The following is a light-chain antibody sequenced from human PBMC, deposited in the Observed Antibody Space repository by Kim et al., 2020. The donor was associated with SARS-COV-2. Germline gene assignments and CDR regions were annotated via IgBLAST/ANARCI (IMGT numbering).Light chain of an antibody. CDR3: ATWDDSLTGFV. CDR2: DSN. J-gene: IGLJ1*01. V-gene: IGLV1-44*01. Sequence: GQSVTISCSGSSSNLGINVVNWYQQLPGTAPKLLIYDSNQRPSGVPDRFSGSKPGTSASLAISGLQSEDEADYFCATWDDSLTGFVLGTGTKVTVL. CDR1: SSNLGINV.